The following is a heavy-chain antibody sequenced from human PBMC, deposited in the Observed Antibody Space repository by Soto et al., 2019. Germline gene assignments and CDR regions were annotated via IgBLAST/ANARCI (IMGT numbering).Heavy chain of an antibody. V-gene: IGHV3-30-3*01. Sequence: QVQLVESGGGVVQPGRSLRLSCAASGFTFSSYAMHWVRQAPGKGLEWVAVISYDGSNKYYADSVKGRFTISRDNSKNTLYLQMNSLRAEDTAVYYCARDPGALVTSLYYYGMYVWGQGTTVTVSS. D-gene: IGHD3-9*01. CDR1: GFTFSSYA. CDR3: ARDPGALVTSLYYYGMYV. CDR2: ISYDGSNK. J-gene: IGHJ6*02.